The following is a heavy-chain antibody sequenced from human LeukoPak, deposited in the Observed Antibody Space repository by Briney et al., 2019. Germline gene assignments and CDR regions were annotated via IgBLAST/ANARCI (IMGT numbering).Heavy chain of an antibody. Sequence: ASVKVSCKASGYTFTSYDINWVRQATGQGLEWMGWMNPNSGNTGYAQKFQGRVTITRNTSISTAYMELSSLRSAGTAVYYCARGHRLSYSSSSLYYYMDVWGKGTTVTVSS. V-gene: IGHV1-8*03. CDR2: MNPNSGNT. J-gene: IGHJ6*03. CDR1: GYTFTSYD. D-gene: IGHD6-6*01. CDR3: ARGHRLSYSSSSLYYYMDV.